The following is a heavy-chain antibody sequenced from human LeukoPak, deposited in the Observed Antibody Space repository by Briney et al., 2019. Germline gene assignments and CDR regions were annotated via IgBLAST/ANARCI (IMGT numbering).Heavy chain of an antibody. CDR2: INPNSGGT. V-gene: IGHV1-2*06. Sequence: ASVKFSCKASGYTFTGYYMHWVRQAPGQGLEWMGRINPNSGGTNYAQKFQGRVTMTRDTSISTAYMELSRLRSDDTAVYYCARGLRKQLVGDWFDPWGQGTLVTVSS. D-gene: IGHD6-13*01. J-gene: IGHJ5*02. CDR3: ARGLRKQLVGDWFDP. CDR1: GYTFTGYY.